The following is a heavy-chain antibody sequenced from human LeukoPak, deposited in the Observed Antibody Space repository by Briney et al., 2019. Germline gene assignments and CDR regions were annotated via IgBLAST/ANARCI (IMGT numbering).Heavy chain of an antibody. J-gene: IGHJ4*02. D-gene: IGHD5-24*01. CDR1: GHTFNTYG. Sequence: GASVKVSCKASGHTFNTYGISWVRQAPGQGLEWMGWIGTENAYTIYAEKFQGRVTLTTDTSTTTVHMELRSLRSDDTAVYYCARDRERGFDYWGLGSLVTVSS. CDR3: ARDRERGFDY. V-gene: IGHV1-18*01. CDR2: IGTENAYT.